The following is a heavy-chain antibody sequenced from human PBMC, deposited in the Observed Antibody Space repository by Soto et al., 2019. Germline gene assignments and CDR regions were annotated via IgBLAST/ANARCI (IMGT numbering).Heavy chain of an antibody. CDR1: GGSISSTNW. CDR2: IYYTGTS. V-gene: IGHV4-59*08. CDR3: ARLGGYYQAFDN. J-gene: IGHJ4*02. Sequence: PSETLSLTCVVSGGSISSTNWWCCGRQPPGKGLEWVGYIYYTGTSKYNPSLKSRVTISVDSSKNQFSLKLGSVTAADTAAYYCARLGGYYQAFDNWGQGTLVTVS. D-gene: IGHD3-3*01.